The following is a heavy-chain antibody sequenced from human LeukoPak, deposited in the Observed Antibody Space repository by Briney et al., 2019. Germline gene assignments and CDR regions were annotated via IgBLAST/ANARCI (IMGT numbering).Heavy chain of an antibody. CDR2: ISYDGSNK. CDR3: AKLSGSQQIIDY. V-gene: IGHV3-30*18. D-gene: IGHD3-22*01. Sequence: GSLRLSCAASRFTFSSYGMHWVRQAPGKGLEWVAVISYDGSNKYYADSVKGRFTISRDNSKNTLYLQMNSLRAEDTAVYYCAKLSGSQQIIDYWGQGTLVTVSS. CDR1: RFTFSSYG. J-gene: IGHJ4*02.